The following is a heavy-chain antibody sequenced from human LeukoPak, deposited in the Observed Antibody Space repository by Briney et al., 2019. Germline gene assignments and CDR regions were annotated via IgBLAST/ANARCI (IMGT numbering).Heavy chain of an antibody. Sequence: GGSLRLSCTASGFTFGDYAMSWVRQAPGKGLEWVGFIRSKAYGGTTEYAASVKGRFTISRDDSKSIAYLQMNSLKTEDTAVYYCTRDSRSYFCDAFDIWGQGTMVTVSS. D-gene: IGHD1-26*01. CDR3: TRDSRSYFCDAFDI. J-gene: IGHJ3*02. CDR2: IRSKAYGGTT. V-gene: IGHV3-49*04. CDR1: GFTFGDYA.